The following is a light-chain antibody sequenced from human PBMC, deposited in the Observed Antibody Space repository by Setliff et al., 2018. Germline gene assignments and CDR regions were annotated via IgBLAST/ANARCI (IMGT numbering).Light chain of an antibody. V-gene: IGLV2-23*02. J-gene: IGLJ2*01. CDR1: SSDVGGYDL. CDR3: CSYARSGTYVV. Sequence: QSALTQPASVSGSLGQSITISCTGTSSDVGGYDLVSWYQQSPGKAPKVLIYEVNNRPSGVSNRFSGSKSGNTASLTISGLQAEDEADYYCCSYARSGTYVVFGGGTKVTVL. CDR2: EVN.